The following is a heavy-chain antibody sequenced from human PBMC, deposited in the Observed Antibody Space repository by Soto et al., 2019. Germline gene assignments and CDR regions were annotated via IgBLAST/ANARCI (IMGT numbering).Heavy chain of an antibody. Sequence: ASVKVSCKASGYTFTSYAMHWVRQAPGQRLEWMGWINAGNGNTKYSQKFQGRVTITRDTSASTAYMELSSLRSEDTAVYYCARGLGDVVLSGYYMDWFDPWGQGTLVNVSS. V-gene: IGHV1-3*01. CDR3: ARGLGDVVLSGYYMDWFDP. J-gene: IGHJ5*02. D-gene: IGHD3-3*01. CDR2: INAGNGNT. CDR1: GYTFTSYA.